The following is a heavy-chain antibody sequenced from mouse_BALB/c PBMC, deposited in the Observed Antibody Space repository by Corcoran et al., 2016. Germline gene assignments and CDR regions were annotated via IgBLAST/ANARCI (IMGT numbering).Heavy chain of an antibody. CDR2: INTYTGEP. V-gene: IGHV9-3-1*01. Sequence: QIQLVHSGPELKKPGETVKIYYKASGYTYTNYGMNWVKQAPGKGLQWMGWINTYTGEPTYADDFKGRFDFSLETSASTAYLQINNLKNEDTATYFCARWLLHYYASDYWGQGTSVTVSS. CDR3: ARWLLHYYASDY. CDR1: GYTYTNYG. D-gene: IGHD2-3*01. J-gene: IGHJ4*01.